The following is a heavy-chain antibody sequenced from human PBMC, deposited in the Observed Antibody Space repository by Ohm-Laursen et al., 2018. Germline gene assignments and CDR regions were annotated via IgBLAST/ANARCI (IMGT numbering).Heavy chain of an antibody. CDR2: IHSGGNT. V-gene: IGHV3-66*01. Sequence: SLRLSCAASGFTVNNNYMSWVRQAPGKGLEWVSVIHSGGNTYYVDSVKGRFTISRDNAKDSLYLQINSLRVEDTAVYYCGRGPRGINGGKSDRWGQGTLVTVSS. CDR1: GFTVNNNY. D-gene: IGHD7-27*01. J-gene: IGHJ5*02. CDR3: GRGPRGINGGKSDR.